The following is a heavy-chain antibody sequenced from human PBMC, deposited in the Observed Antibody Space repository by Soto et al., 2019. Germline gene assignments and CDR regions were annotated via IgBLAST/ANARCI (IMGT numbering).Heavy chain of an antibody. V-gene: IGHV3-23*01. Sequence: EVQLLESGGGLLQPGGSLRLSCAASGFIFSTYDMRCVRQAPGKGLEWVSALSDSGGSTYYADSVKGRFNISRDNSKNTLYLQMNSLRAEDTAVYYCAKKSSGNSYFYFDYWGQGTLVTVSS. CDR3: AKKSSGNSYFYFDY. D-gene: IGHD1-26*01. J-gene: IGHJ4*02. CDR2: LSDSGGST. CDR1: GFIFSTYD.